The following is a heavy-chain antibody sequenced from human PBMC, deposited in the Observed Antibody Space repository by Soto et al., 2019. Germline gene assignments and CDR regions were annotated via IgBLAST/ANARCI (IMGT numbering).Heavy chain of an antibody. D-gene: IGHD3-10*01. CDR1: GFTFSSYA. V-gene: IGHV3-23*01. J-gene: IGHJ3*02. CDR3: AKEGRGLHGPKNAFDI. Sequence: GSLRLSCASSGFTFSSYAMSWVRHAPGKGLEWVSAISGSGGSTYYADSVKGRFTISRDNSKNTLYLQMNSLRAEDTAVYYCAKEGRGLHGPKNAFDIWGQGTMVTVSS. CDR2: ISGSGGST.